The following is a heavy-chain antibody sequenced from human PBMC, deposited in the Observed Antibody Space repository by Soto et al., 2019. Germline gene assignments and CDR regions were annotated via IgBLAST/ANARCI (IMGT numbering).Heavy chain of an antibody. CDR3: TRDGYRSDWDPIDY. CDR1: GFTFSSYT. Sequence: PGGSLRLSCAASGFTFSSYTMSWVRQAPGKGLEWVSAISGSGGSTYYADSAKGRFTISRDNSKNTLYLQMNSLGAEDTAVYYCTRDGYRSDWDPIDYWGQGTLVTVSS. V-gene: IGHV3-23*01. D-gene: IGHD2-2*03. J-gene: IGHJ4*02. CDR2: ISGSGGST.